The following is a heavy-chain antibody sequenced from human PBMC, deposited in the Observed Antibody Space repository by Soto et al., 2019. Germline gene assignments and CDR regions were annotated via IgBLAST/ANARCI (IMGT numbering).Heavy chain of an antibody. Sequence: EVQLVESGGGLVKPGGSLRLSCAASGFTFSSYNMNWVRQAPGKGLEWVSSISSSSSYIYYADSVKGRFTISRDNAKNSLYLQMNSLRAEDTAVYYCARAFNSYGSAPPHHDYWGQGTLVTVSS. J-gene: IGHJ4*02. V-gene: IGHV3-21*01. CDR2: ISSSSSYI. CDR3: ARAFNSYGSAPPHHDY. D-gene: IGHD3-10*01. CDR1: GFTFSSYN.